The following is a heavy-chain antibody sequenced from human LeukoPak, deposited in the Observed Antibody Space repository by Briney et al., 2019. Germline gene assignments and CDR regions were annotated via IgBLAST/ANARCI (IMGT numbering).Heavy chain of an antibody. J-gene: IGHJ3*02. V-gene: IGHV1-46*01. CDR1: GYTFTSYY. CDR2: INPSGGST. D-gene: IGHD4-11*01. Sequence: ASVKVSCKASGYTFTSYYMHWVRQAPGQGLEWMGIINPSGGSTSYAQKFQGRVTMTRDTSTSTVYMELSSLRSEDTAVYYCARVFTFDSDYPFDAFDIWGQGTMVTVSS. CDR3: ARVFTFDSDYPFDAFDI.